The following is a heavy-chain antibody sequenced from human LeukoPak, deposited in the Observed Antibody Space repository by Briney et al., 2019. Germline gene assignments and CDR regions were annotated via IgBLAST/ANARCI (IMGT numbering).Heavy chain of an antibody. CDR1: GYSFTSYW. Sequence: GESLKIYCKGSGYSFTSYWIGWVRQTPGKGLEWMGVIYPGDSHTRYSPSYQGQVTISADKSISTAYLQWSSLKASDTAMYYCARHSHYDFWSGYFDYWGQGTLVTVSA. V-gene: IGHV5-51*01. CDR3: ARHSHYDFWSGYFDY. J-gene: IGHJ4*02. D-gene: IGHD3-3*01. CDR2: IYPGDSHT.